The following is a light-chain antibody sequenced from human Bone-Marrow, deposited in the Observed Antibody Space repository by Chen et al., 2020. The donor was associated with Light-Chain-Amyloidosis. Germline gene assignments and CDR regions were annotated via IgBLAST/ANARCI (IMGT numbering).Light chain of an antibody. Sequence: QSALTQPRSVSGSPGQSVTISCTGGSSDVGGYNYVSWYQQYAGKAPKVMIYDVSQRPSGVPDRFSGSKLGTTDSLPISGLQTEDEDDYYCASYAGSDIYVFGTGPKVIV. CDR2: DVS. CDR3: ASYAGSDIYV. J-gene: IGLJ1*01. V-gene: IGLV2-11*01. CDR1: SSDVGGYNY.